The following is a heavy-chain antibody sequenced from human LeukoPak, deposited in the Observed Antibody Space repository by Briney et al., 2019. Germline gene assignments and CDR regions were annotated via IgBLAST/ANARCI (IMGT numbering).Heavy chain of an antibody. CDR3: ASASGGDYFDY. Sequence: GASVKVSCKASGYTFTSSGLSCVRPAPGQGREWMGWISAYNGNTNYAQKLQGRVTMTTDTSTSTAYMELRSLRSDDTAVYYCASASGGDYFDYWGQGTLVTVSS. V-gene: IGHV1-18*01. J-gene: IGHJ4*02. CDR2: ISAYNGNT. CDR1: GYTFTSSG. D-gene: IGHD3-16*01.